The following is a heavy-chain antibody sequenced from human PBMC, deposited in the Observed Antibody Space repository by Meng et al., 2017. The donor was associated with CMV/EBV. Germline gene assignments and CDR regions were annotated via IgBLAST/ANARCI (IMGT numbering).Heavy chain of an antibody. Sequence: WIRQPPGKGLEWVSGINWNGGSTGYADSVKGRFTISRDNAKNSLYLQMNSLRAEDTALYYCARDWYSSSRYFDYWGQGTLVTVSS. CDR3: ARDWYSSSRYFDY. D-gene: IGHD6-13*01. CDR2: INWNGGST. V-gene: IGHV3-20*03. J-gene: IGHJ4*02.